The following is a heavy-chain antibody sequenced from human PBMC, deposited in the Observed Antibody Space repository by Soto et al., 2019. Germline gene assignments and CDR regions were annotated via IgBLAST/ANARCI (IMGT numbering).Heavy chain of an antibody. CDR3: ARDLSNKCLDY. J-gene: IGHJ4*02. Sequence: PGGSLRLSCAASGFTFSSYWMTWVRQAPGKGLEWVSNINRDGGEKYYVDSGKGRFTISRDYSKDTVYLQMNSLRAEDTAVYYCARDLSNKCLDYWGQGTLVTVSS. CDR1: GFTFSSYW. D-gene: IGHD2-2*01. V-gene: IGHV3-7*01. CDR2: INRDGGEK.